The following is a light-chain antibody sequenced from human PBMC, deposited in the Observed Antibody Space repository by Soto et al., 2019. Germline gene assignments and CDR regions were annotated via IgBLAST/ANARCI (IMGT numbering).Light chain of an antibody. V-gene: IGKV2-29*03. CDR2: EVS. J-gene: IGKJ1*01. Sequence: ILMTQPPLSLSIIPVQTSSSSFKSSHILLHSDGKTYFYWYVQKAGQAPQPLIYEVSNRFSGVPERFSGSGSRTDFTLKISRVEADDVGIYYCMQAIDIPWTFGQGTKVDIK. CDR1: HILLHSDGKTY. CDR3: MQAIDIPWT.